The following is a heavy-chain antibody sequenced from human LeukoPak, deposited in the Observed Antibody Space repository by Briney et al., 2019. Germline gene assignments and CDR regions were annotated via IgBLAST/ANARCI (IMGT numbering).Heavy chain of an antibody. D-gene: IGHD3-22*01. CDR2: IIPIFGTA. Sequence: SVKVSCKASGGTFSSYAISWVRQAPGQGLEWMGGIIPIFGTANYAQKFQGRVTITADESTSTAYMELSSLRSEDTAVYYCASSGWEDDSSGYYYHDAFDIWGQGTMVTVSS. V-gene: IGHV1-69*13. CDR1: GGTFSSYA. J-gene: IGHJ3*02. CDR3: ASSGWEDDSSGYYYHDAFDI.